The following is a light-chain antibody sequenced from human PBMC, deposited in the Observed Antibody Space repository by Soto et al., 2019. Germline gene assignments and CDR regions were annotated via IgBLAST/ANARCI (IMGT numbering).Light chain of an antibody. CDR3: ISYAGSNNV. CDR2: EVS. Sequence: QSALTQPPSASGSPGQSVTISCTGTSSDVGGYNYVSWYQQHPGKAPKLMIYEVSKRPSGVPDRSSGTNSGNTASLTVSGLQAEDEAYYYCISYAGSNNVFGTGTKVTVL. V-gene: IGLV2-8*01. CDR1: SSDVGGYNY. J-gene: IGLJ1*01.